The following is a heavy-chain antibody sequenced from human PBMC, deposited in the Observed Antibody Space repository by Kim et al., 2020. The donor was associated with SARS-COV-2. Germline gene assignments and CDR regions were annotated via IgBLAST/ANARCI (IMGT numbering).Heavy chain of an antibody. Sequence: GGSLRLSCAASGFTFSKFGMSWVRQAPGKGPEWVADIKQDGSDHYYVDSVKGRFTILRDNAKNSLYLQMNSLRAEDTAMYYCARVMSLGRLTPWGQGTL. D-gene: IGHD1-26*01. CDR2: IKQDGSDH. V-gene: IGHV3-7*01. CDR3: ARVMSLGRLTP. J-gene: IGHJ5*02. CDR1: GFTFSKFG.